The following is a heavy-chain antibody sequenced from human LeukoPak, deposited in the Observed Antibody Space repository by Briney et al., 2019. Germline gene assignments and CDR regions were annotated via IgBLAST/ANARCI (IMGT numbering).Heavy chain of an antibody. V-gene: IGHV1-46*01. CDR1: GYTFTSYY. CDR2: LYTSGGST. Sequence: ASVKVSCKASGYTFTSYYMHWVRQAPGQGLEWMGILYTSGGSTRYAQKFQGRVTMTRDTSTSTVYMELSSLRSEDTAVYYCARGDYDSSGPKDAFDIWGQGTMVTVSS. D-gene: IGHD3-22*01. J-gene: IGHJ3*02. CDR3: ARGDYDSSGPKDAFDI.